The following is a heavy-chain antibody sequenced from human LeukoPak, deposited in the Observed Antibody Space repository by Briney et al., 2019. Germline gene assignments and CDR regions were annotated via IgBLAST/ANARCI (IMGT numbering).Heavy chain of an antibody. Sequence: AASVKVSCKVSGYTLTELSMHWVRQAPGKGLEWMGGFDPEDGETIYAQKFQGRVTMTEDTSTDTAYMELSSLRSEDTAVYYCATVRIQLWEFDYWGRGTLVTVSS. CDR1: GYTLTELS. J-gene: IGHJ4*02. V-gene: IGHV1-24*01. CDR3: ATVRIQLWEFDY. D-gene: IGHD5-18*01. CDR2: FDPEDGET.